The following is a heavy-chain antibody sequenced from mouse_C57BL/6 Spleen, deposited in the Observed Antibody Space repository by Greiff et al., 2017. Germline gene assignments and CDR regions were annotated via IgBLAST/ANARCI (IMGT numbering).Heavy chain of an antibody. CDR2: IDPSDSET. J-gene: IGHJ4*01. Sequence: QVQLQQPGAELVRPGSSVKLSCKASGYTFTSYWMHWVKQRPIQGLEWIGNIDPSDSETHYNQKFKDKATLTVDKSSSTAYMQLSSLTSEDSAVYYCALIYYDYRDYAMDYWGQGTSVTVSS. D-gene: IGHD2-4*01. V-gene: IGHV1-52*01. CDR3: ALIYYDYRDYAMDY. CDR1: GYTFTSYW.